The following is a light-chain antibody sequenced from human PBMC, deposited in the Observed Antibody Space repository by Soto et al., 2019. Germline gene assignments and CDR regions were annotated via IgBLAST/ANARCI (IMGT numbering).Light chain of an antibody. V-gene: IGLV2-14*01. Sequence: QSALTLPASVSGSPGQSITISCTGTNSDVGGYKYVPWYQQHPGKAPKLSRFSGSKSGNTASLTISGLQAEDEADYYCSSYTSSSNVVFGGGTKLTVL. J-gene: IGLJ2*01. CDR1: NSDVGGYKY. CDR3: SSYTSSSNVV.